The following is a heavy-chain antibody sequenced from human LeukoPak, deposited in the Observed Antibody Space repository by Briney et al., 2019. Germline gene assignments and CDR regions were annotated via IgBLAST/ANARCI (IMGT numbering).Heavy chain of an antibody. D-gene: IGHD1-14*01. Sequence: PGGSLRLSCAASGFTFSSYGMHWVRQAPGKGLEWVAVIWYDGSNKYYADSVKGRFTISRDNSKNTLYLQMNSLRAEDTAVYYCAREPDLYYFDYWGQGTLVTVSS. CDR2: IWYDGSNK. CDR3: AREPDLYYFDY. J-gene: IGHJ4*02. CDR1: GFTFSSYG. V-gene: IGHV3-33*01.